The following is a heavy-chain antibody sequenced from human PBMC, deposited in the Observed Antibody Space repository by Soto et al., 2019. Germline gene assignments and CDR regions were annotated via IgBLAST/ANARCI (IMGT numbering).Heavy chain of an antibody. Sequence: ASVKVSCKASGYTFTSYAMHWVRQAPGQRLEWMGWINAGNGNTKYSQKFQGRVTITRDTSASTAYMELSSLRSEDTAVYYCVRSGLGSSSLAVRRDENSFDIWGQGTIVTVSS. CDR2: INAGNGNT. V-gene: IGHV1-3*01. CDR3: VRSGLGSSSLAVRRDENSFDI. J-gene: IGHJ3*02. CDR1: GYTFTSYA. D-gene: IGHD2-2*01.